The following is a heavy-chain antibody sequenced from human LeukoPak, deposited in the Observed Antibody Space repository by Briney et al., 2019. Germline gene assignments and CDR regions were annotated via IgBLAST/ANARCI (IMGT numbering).Heavy chain of an antibody. CDR3: ARVGDYALKD. Sequence: SETLSLTCTVSGGSISSYYWSWIRQPPGKGLEWIGYIYYSGSTNYNPSLKSRVTTSVDTSKNQFSPKLSSVTAADTAVYYCARVGDYALKDWGQGTLVTVSS. D-gene: IGHD3-16*01. V-gene: IGHV4-59*12. CDR1: GGSISSYY. J-gene: IGHJ4*02. CDR2: IYYSGST.